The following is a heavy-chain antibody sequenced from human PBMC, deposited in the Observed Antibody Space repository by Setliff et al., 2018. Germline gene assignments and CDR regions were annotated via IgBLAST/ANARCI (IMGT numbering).Heavy chain of an antibody. CDR1: GYTFTSYG. Sequence: ASVKVSCKASGYTFTSYGISWLRQAPGQGLEWMGWISANNGYMVFAQNLQGRIIMTTDTSTSTAYMELKSLRPDDTALYYCVRGQGPRTVVAIPFDHWGQGTLVTVSS. D-gene: IGHD3-22*01. J-gene: IGHJ4*02. CDR2: ISANNGYM. CDR3: VRGQGPRTVVAIPFDH. V-gene: IGHV1-18*01.